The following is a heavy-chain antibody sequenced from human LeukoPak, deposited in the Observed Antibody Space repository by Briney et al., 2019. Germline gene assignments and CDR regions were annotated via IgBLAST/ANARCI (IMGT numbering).Heavy chain of an antibody. V-gene: IGHV1-8*01. J-gene: IGHJ3*02. D-gene: IGHD3-22*01. CDR3: ARRSPQTSLDYYDSSGYYRKRDAFDI. CDR2: MNPNSGNT. CDR1: GYTFTSYD. Sequence: ASVKVSCKASGYTFTSYDINWVRQATGQGLEWMGWMNPNSGNTGYAQKFQGRVTMARNTSISTAYMELSSLRSEDTAVYYCARRSPQTSLDYYDSSGYYRKRDAFDIWGQGTMVTVSS.